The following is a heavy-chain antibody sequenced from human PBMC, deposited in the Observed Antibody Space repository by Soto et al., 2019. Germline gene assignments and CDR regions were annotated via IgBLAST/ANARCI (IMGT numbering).Heavy chain of an antibody. V-gene: IGHV3-23*01. CDR1: GFTFSDYS. J-gene: IGHJ4*02. CDR3: AERGY. CDR2: ITGSSAST. Sequence: GGSLRLSCAASGFTFSDYSMSWVRQAPGKGVEWVAAITGSSASTYYADSVKGRFTISRDNSKNTLYLQMNSLRAEDTAVYYCAERGYWGQGTLVTVSS.